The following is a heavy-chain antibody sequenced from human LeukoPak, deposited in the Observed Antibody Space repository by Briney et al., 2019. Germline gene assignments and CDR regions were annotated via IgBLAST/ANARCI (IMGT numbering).Heavy chain of an antibody. V-gene: IGHV4-4*07. D-gene: IGHD1-26*01. CDR3: ARDLRIVGAAMADWFDP. CDR1: GGSFSGYY. Sequence: PSETLSLTCAVYGGSFSGYYWSWIRQPAGKGLEWIGRIYTSGSTNYNPSLKSRVTMSVDTSKNQFSLKLSSVTAADTAVYYCARDLRIVGAAMADWFDPWGQGTLVTVSS. CDR2: IYTSGST. J-gene: IGHJ5*02.